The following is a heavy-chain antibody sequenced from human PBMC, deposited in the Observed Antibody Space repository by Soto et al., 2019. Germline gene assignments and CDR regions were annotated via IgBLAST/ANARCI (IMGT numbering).Heavy chain of an antibody. CDR1: GGTFSSYA. D-gene: IGHD2-15*01. V-gene: IGHV1-69*06. CDR2: IIPIFGTA. CDR3: ARVGVFDVVVVPYGMDV. J-gene: IGHJ6*02. Sequence: SVKVSCKASGGTFSSYAISWVRQAPGQGLEWMGGIIPIFGTANYAQKFQGRVTITADKSTSTAYMELSSLRSEDTAVYYCARVGVFDVVVVPYGMDVWGQGTTVTVSS.